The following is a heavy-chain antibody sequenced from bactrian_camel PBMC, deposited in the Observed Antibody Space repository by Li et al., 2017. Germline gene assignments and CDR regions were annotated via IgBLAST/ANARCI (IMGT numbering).Heavy chain of an antibody. CDR2: IANDGQTS. CDR1: GFAFSISG. J-gene: IGHJ4*01. Sequence: VQLVESGGGLVQPGGSLRLSCAASGFAFSISGMSWVRQAPGKGLEWISYIANDGQTSYYADSVKGRFTVTRDNAKNTLYLQMNNLKAEDTAMYYCAGHRTRWVLDYWGQGTQVTVS. CDR3: AGHRTRWVLDY. D-gene: IGHD5*01. V-gene: IGHV3S40*01.